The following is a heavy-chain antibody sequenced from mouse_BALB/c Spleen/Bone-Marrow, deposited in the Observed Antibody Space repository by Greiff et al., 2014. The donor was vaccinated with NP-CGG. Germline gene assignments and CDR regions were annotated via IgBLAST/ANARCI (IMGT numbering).Heavy chain of an antibody. J-gene: IGHJ1*01. Sequence: VHVKQSGPELEKPGASVKISCKASGYSFTGYNMNWVKQSNGKSLEWIGNIDPYYGGTDYNQKFKGKATLAVDKSSSTAYMQLKSLTSEDSAVYYCAGVGDNRHFDVWGAGTTVTVSS. D-gene: IGHD3-3*01. CDR3: AGVGDNRHFDV. V-gene: IGHV1-39*01. CDR1: GYSFTGYN. CDR2: IDPYYGGT.